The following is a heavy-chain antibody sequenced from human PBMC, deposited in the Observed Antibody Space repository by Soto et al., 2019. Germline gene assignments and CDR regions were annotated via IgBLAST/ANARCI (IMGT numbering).Heavy chain of an antibody. CDR2: IYYSGST. V-gene: IGHV4-39*01. CDR1: GGSISSSSYY. Sequence: SSETLSLTCTVSGGSISSSSYYWGWIRQPPGRGLEWIGSIYYSGSTYYNPSLKSRVTISVDTSKNQFSLKLSSVTAADTAVYYCARAIVVVVATNWFDPWGQGTLVTVSS. D-gene: IGHD2-15*01. CDR3: ARAIVVVVATNWFDP. J-gene: IGHJ5*02.